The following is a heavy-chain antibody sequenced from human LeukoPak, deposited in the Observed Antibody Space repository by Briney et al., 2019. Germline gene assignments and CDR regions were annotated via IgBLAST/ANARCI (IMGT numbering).Heavy chain of an antibody. J-gene: IGHJ4*02. CDR1: RFTFSNCA. V-gene: IGHV3-33*01. CDR3: ARAIVGHTGDY. D-gene: IGHD1-26*01. Sequence: PGGSLRLSCAASRFTFSNCAIHWVRQAPGKGLEWVAVIWYEGTNEYYAEAVKGRFTISRDNSKNTLYLQMNSLRAEDSAVYYCARAIVGHTGDYWGQGTLVTVAS. CDR2: IWYEGTNE.